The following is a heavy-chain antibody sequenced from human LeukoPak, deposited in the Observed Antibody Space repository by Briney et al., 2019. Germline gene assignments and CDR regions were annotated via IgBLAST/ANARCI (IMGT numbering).Heavy chain of an antibody. CDR3: ARFWFGELFRPQDYYYYMDV. Sequence: GGSLRLSCAASGFTFSSYNMNWVRQAPGKGLEWVSYISSSSSTIYYADSVKGRFTISRDNPKNSLYLQMNSLRAEDTAVYYCARFWFGELFRPQDYYYYMDVWGKGTTVTVSS. CDR2: ISSSSSTI. CDR1: GFTFSSYN. J-gene: IGHJ6*03. D-gene: IGHD3-10*01. V-gene: IGHV3-48*01.